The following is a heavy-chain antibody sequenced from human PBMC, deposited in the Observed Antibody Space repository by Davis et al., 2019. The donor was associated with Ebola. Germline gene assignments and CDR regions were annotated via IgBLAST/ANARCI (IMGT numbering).Heavy chain of an antibody. J-gene: IGHJ4*02. CDR1: GFTFSSYW. Sequence: GESLKISCAASGFTFSSYWMHWVRQAPGKGLVWVSRINSDGSSTSYADSVKGRFTISRDNSKNTLYLQMNSLRAEDTAVYYCAKAGHCANYCSFDSWGQGTLVTVSS. D-gene: IGHD4/OR15-4a*01. CDR3: AKAGHCANYCSFDS. V-gene: IGHV3-74*01. CDR2: INSDGSST.